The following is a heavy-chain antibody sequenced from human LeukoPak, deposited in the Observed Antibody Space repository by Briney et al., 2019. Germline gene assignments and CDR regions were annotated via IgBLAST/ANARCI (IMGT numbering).Heavy chain of an antibody. CDR1: GGSISSSNW. J-gene: IGHJ6*02. CDR3: ARDRHYYGMDV. CDR2: IYHSGST. Sequence: SETLSLTCAVSGGSISSSNWWSWVRQPPGKGLEWIGEIYHSGSTNYNPSLKSRVTISVDTSKNQFSLKLSSVTAAGTAVYYCARDRHYYGMDVWGQGTTVTVSS. V-gene: IGHV4-4*02.